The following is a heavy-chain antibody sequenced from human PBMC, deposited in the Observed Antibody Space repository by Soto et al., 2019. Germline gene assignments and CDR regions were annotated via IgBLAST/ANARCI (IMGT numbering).Heavy chain of an antibody. D-gene: IGHD3-10*01. CDR1: GFPFTTYG. Sequence: QVQLVESGGGVVQPGRSLRLSCAASGFPFTTYGMHWVREGPGKGLEWVAVISYDGSNKFYADSVKGRFTISSDNSKNTLYLQMNSLRPEDTALYYCVGGQYYFDYRGQGTLVIVSS. J-gene: IGHJ4*02. CDR2: ISYDGSNK. CDR3: VGGQYYFDY. V-gene: IGHV3-30*03.